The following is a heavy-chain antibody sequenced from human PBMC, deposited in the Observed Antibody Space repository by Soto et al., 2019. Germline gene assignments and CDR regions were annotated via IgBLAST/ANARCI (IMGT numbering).Heavy chain of an antibody. CDR3: ALTRRSSLLEVAGPGFEY. V-gene: IGHV3-30*03. CDR2: LSYEGSEE. CDR1: GFNFGVFG. D-gene: IGHD6-19*01. J-gene: IGHJ4*02. Sequence: QVALVESGGGVVQPGRSLRLSCAASGFNFGVFGMHWVRQAPGKGLEWLSVLSYEGSEEYYADSVRGRFTISRDNSKNTLFLQMDSLRVDDTGVYYCALTRRSSLLEVAGPGFEYWGQGTLVTVS.